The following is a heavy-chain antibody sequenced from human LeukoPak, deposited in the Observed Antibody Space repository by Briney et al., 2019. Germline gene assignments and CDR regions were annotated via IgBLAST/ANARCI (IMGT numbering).Heavy chain of an antibody. J-gene: IGHJ4*02. CDR1: GYTFTNYG. CDR2: ISAYNGNT. Sequence: ASVKVSYKASGYTFTNYGISWVRQAPGQGLEWMGWISAYNGNTNYAQKLQGRVTMTTDTSTSTAYMELRSLRSDDTAVYYCARVSVGATGFDYWGQGTLVTVSS. CDR3: ARVSVGATGFDY. D-gene: IGHD1-26*01. V-gene: IGHV1-18*01.